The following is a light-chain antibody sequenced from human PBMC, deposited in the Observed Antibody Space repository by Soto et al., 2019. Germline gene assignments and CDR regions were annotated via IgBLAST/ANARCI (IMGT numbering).Light chain of an antibody. CDR2: GAS. CDR3: QQYGSSPRT. J-gene: IGKJ1*01. V-gene: IGKV3-20*01. Sequence: IVLTQSPCTLSMSPRPRASLSCRASQSVSSSYLAWYQQKPGQAPRLLIYGASSRATGIPDRFSGSGSGTDFTLTISRLEPEDFAVYYCQQYGSSPRTFGQGTKVDIK. CDR1: QSVSSSY.